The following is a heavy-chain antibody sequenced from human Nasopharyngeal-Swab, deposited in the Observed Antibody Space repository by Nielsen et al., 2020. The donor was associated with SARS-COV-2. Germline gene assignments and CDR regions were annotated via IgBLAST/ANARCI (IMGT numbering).Heavy chain of an antibody. Sequence: GGSLRLSCAASGFTFSSYWMSWVRQAPGKGLEWVANINEDGSEKYYVDSVKGRFTISRDNAKKSLDLQMNSLRAEDTAVYYCARDPERSYNHFYYMDVWGKGTTVTISS. CDR1: GFTFSSYW. CDR2: INEDGSEK. CDR3: ARDPERSYNHFYYMDV. V-gene: IGHV3-7*01. J-gene: IGHJ6*03. D-gene: IGHD1-26*01.